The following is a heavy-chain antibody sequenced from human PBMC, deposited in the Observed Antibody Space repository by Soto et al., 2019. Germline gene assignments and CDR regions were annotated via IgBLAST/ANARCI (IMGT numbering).Heavy chain of an antibody. D-gene: IGHD6-13*01. CDR1: GFTFSNYA. CDR2: ITGSGGGT. J-gene: IGHJ4*02. V-gene: IGHV3-23*01. CDR3: AKRPLTAAGFDY. Sequence: EVQLLESGGGLVQPGGSLRLSCAASGFTFSNYAMTWVRQAPGKGLEWVSVITGSGGGTYFVDSVKGRFTISRDNSKNTGYLQMNSLRAEGTAVYYCAKRPLTAAGFDYWGQGTLVTVSS.